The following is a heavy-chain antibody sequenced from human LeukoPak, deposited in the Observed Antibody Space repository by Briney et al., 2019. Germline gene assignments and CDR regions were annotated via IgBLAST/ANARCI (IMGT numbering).Heavy chain of an antibody. D-gene: IGHD5-24*01. CDR2: IYYSGST. Sequence: WVRQPPGKGLEWIGSIYYSGSTYYNPSLKSRVTISVDTSKNQFSLKLSSVTAADTAIYYCARKSRHGYNPLDYWGQGTLVTVSS. CDR3: ARKSRHGYNPLDY. V-gene: IGHV4-39*01. J-gene: IGHJ4*02.